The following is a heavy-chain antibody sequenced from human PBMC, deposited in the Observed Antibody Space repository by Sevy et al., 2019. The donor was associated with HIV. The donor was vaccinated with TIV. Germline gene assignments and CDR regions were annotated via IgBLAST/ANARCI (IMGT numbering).Heavy chain of an antibody. D-gene: IGHD3-22*01. CDR3: AKEDSGGYLY. J-gene: IGHJ4*02. CDR2: ISASGGST. V-gene: IGHV3-23*01. Sequence: GGSLRLSCAASGFIFTTYSMNWVRQAPGKGLEWVSTISASGGSTYYADSVKGRFIISRDNSKNTVDLQMNSLRAGDTAVYYCAKEDSGGYLYWGQGTLVTVSS. CDR1: GFIFTTYS.